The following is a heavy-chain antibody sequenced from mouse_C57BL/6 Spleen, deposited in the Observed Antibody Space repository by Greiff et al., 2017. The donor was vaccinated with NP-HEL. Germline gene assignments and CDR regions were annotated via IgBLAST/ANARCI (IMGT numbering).Heavy chain of an antibody. J-gene: IGHJ3*01. V-gene: IGHV2-2*01. D-gene: IGHD4-1*01. CDR1: GFSLTSYG. CDR2: LWSGGST. CDR3: ARKGLGQGFAY. Sequence: QVQLQQSGPGLVQPSQSLSITCTVSGFSLTSYGVHWVRQSPGKGLEWLGVLWSGGSTDYNAAFISRLSISKDNSKSQVFFKMNSLQADDTAIYYCARKGLGQGFAYWGQGTLVTVSA.